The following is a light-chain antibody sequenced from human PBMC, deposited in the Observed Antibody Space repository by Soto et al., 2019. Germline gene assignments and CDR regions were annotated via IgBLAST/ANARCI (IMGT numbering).Light chain of an antibody. V-gene: IGKV1-27*01. J-gene: IGKJ4*01. CDR1: QGIRNY. CDR2: ATS. CDR3: QKYYNVPLT. Sequence: GDRVTITCRASQGIRNYLAWYQQKPGKIPKLLMYATSTLQSVIPSRFSSSGYGTDFTLTISSLQPEDVATYYCQKYYNVPLTFGGGTKVEI.